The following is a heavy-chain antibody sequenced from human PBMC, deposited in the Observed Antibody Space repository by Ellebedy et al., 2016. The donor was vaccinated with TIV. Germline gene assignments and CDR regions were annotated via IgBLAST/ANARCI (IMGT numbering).Heavy chain of an antibody. CDR3: ARATAGFDY. J-gene: IGHJ4*02. CDR1: GFTLTNYD. CDR2: IGTAGDT. V-gene: IGHV3-13*01. D-gene: IGHD1-1*01. Sequence: PGGSLRLSCAASGFTLTNYDMHWVRQATGKGLEWVSAIGTAGDTYYPGSVKGRFTISRENAKKSLYLQMNSLRAEDTAVYYCARATAGFDYWGQGTLVTVSS.